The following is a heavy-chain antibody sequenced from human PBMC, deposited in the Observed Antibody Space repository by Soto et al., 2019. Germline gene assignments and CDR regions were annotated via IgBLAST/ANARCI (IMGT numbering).Heavy chain of an antibody. V-gene: IGHV4-30-2*01. CDR1: GGSISSGGYS. Sequence: LSLTCAFSGGSISSGGYSWSWIRQPPGKGLEWIGYIYHSGSTYYNPSLKSRVTISVDRSKNQFSLKLSSVTAADTAVYYCARGVRFLEWLSRYNWFDPWGQGTLVTVSS. J-gene: IGHJ5*02. D-gene: IGHD3-3*01. CDR3: ARGVRFLEWLSRYNWFDP. CDR2: IYHSGST.